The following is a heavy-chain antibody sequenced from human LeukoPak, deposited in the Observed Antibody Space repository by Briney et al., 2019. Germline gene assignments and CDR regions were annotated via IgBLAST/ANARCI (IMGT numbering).Heavy chain of an antibody. V-gene: IGHV3-30-3*01. D-gene: IGHD5-18*01. CDR1: GFTFSSYA. CDR2: ISYDGSNK. CDR3: ARGGTAMVSPIDDY. Sequence: GGSLILSCAASGFTFSSYAMHWVRQAPGKGLEWVAVISYDGSNKYYADSVKGRFTISRDNSKNTLYLQMNSLRAEDTAVYYCARGGTAMVSPIDDYWGQGTLVTVSS. J-gene: IGHJ4*02.